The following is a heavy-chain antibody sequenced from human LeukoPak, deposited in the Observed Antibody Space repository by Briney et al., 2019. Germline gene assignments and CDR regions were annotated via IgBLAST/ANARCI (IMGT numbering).Heavy chain of an antibody. CDR3: ARFNYDILTGAYYYYMDV. J-gene: IGHJ6*03. Sequence: GGSLRLSCAASGFTFSSYSMNWVRQAPGKGLEWGSSISMSISYIYYADSVKGPFTISRHNAKNSLYLKMNSLSAEDTAVYYCARFNYDILTGAYYYYMDVWGKGTTVTVSS. D-gene: IGHD3-9*01. CDR2: ISMSISYI. V-gene: IGHV3-21*01. CDR1: GFTFSSYS.